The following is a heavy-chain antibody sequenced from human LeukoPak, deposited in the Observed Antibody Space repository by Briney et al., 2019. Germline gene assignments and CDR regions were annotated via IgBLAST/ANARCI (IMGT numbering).Heavy chain of an antibody. CDR2: ISSSGDTT. V-gene: IGHV3-23*01. J-gene: IGHJ5*02. CDR1: GITFSNYA. Sequence: GGSLRLSCAASGITFSNYAMSWVRQAPGKGLEWVSSISSSGDTTYYADSVKGRFTISRDNSKNTLSLQMNSLGAEDTALYYCAKDLGESWFDPWGQGTLVTVSS. CDR3: AKDLGESWFDP.